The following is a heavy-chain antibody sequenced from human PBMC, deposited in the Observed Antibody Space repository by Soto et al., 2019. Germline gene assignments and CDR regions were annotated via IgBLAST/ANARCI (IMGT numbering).Heavy chain of an antibody. D-gene: IGHD3-9*01. CDR1: GASISSGY. J-gene: IGHJ4*02. CDR3: ARSGGNDSPSSFWFYFAY. CDR2: IYSDGRT. Sequence: QVQLQESGPGLMKPSQTLSLTCTVSGASISSGYWSWILQSPGKGLEWIGYIYSDGRTYYNPSLRIRIPISVTSSKNRFSPFLKSVTAADTAVNHCARSGGNDSPSSFWFYFAYWAREARSPSHQ. V-gene: IGHV4-30-4*01.